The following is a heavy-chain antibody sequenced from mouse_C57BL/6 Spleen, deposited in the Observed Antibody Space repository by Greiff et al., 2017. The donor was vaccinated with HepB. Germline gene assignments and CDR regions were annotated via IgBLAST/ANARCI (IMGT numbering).Heavy chain of an antibody. D-gene: IGHD2-5*01. CDR1: GYTFTSYW. Sequence: VPLQQPGAELVRPGSSVKLSCKASGYTFTSYWMHWVKQRPIQGLEWIGNIDPSDSETHYNQKFKDKATLTVDKSSSTAYMQLSSLTSEDSAVYYCASPGGYSNYGFAYWGQGTLVTVSA. CDR3: ASPGGYSNYGFAY. V-gene: IGHV1-52*01. J-gene: IGHJ3*01. CDR2: IDPSDSET.